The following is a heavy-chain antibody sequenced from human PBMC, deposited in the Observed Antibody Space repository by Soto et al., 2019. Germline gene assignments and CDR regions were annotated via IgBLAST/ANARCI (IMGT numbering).Heavy chain of an antibody. Sequence: SETLSLTCTVSGGSVSSGSYYWSWIRQPPGKGLEWIGYIYYSGSTNYNPSLKRRVTISVDTSKNQFSLKLSSVTAADTAVYYCASSSARYYDILTGYSAYYYYGMDVWGQGTTVTVSS. J-gene: IGHJ6*02. CDR3: ASSSARYYDILTGYSAYYYYGMDV. CDR2: IYYSGST. D-gene: IGHD3-9*01. V-gene: IGHV4-61*01. CDR1: GGSVSSGSYY.